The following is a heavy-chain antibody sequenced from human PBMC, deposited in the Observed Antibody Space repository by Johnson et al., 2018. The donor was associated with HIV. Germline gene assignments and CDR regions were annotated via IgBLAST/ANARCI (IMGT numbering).Heavy chain of an antibody. J-gene: IGHJ3*01. CDR1: GFTFSNYW. D-gene: IGHD3-10*01. CDR3: AGKGDAFDV. CDR2: INQDGSER. V-gene: IGHV3-7*05. Sequence: EMQLVESGGGLVQPGGSLTLSRAASGFTFSNYWMSWVRQAPGKGLEWVANINQDGSERYYVDSVKGRLTISRDNAKKSVYLQMSSLKGEDTAIYYCAGKGDAFDVWGQGTKVTVSA.